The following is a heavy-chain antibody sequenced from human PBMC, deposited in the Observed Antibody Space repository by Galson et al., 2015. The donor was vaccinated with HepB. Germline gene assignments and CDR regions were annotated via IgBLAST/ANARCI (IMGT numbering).Heavy chain of an antibody. Sequence: VSCKASGGTFNRYALSWVRQAPGQGLEWMGRITTTLRVTTYAQKFQGRVTISADKSSNTGYMEMSSLRSDDTAVYYCTRDRLEARDNWFDPWGQGTLVIVSS. D-gene: IGHD5-24*01. CDR2: ITTTLRVT. V-gene: IGHV1-69*04. CDR3: TRDRLEARDNWFDP. CDR1: GGTFNRYA. J-gene: IGHJ5*02.